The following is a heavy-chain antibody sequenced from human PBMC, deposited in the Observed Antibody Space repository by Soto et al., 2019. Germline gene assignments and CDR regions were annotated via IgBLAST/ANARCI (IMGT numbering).Heavy chain of an antibody. CDR2: ISSTSRYI. D-gene: IGHD3-10*01. Sequence: QLVESGGGLVKPGGSLRLSCATSGFPLSSYNMNCFRQSPRKWLQWVSSISSTSRYIYYADSVKGRFTISRDNANNSLCLQMDSLRAEDTAVYYCARDGLLSFGEVLKVHYIDVWGKGTTVAVSS. CDR3: ARDGLLSFGEVLKVHYIDV. J-gene: IGHJ6*03. CDR1: GFPLSSYN. V-gene: IGHV3-21*06.